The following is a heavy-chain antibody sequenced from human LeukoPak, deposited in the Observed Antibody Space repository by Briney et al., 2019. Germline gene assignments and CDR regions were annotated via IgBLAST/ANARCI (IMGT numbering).Heavy chain of an antibody. D-gene: IGHD4-17*01. CDR2: ISSSSSYI. V-gene: IGHV3-21*01. CDR1: GFTFSSYS. Sequence: GGSLRLSCAASGFTFSSYSMNWVRQAPGKGLEWVSSISSSSSYIYYADSVKGRFTIYRNNAKNSLYLQMNSLRAEDTAVYYCARVSWYGYYFVYWGQGTLVTVSS. J-gene: IGHJ4*02. CDR3: ARVSWYGYYFVY.